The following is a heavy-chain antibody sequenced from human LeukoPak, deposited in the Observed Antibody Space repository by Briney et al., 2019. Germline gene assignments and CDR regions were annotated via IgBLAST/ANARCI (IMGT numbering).Heavy chain of an antibody. D-gene: IGHD3-3*01. V-gene: IGHV3-66*01. Sequence: PGGSLRLSCAASGFSVTTKYMSWVSQAPGKWLEWVSVIYSGGSTYYADSVKARFTISRDKSKSTLYLQMNSLRAEDTAVYYCATDGGHREFDYWGQGTLVIVSS. CDR3: ATDGGHREFDY. J-gene: IGHJ4*02. CDR1: GFSVTTKY. CDR2: IYSGGST.